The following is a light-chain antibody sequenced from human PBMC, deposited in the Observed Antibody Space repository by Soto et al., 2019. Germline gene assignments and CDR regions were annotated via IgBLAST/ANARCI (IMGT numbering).Light chain of an antibody. CDR2: GAS. J-gene: IGKJ4*01. CDR1: QSVSSSY. CDR3: QQYGSSPPP. V-gene: IGKV3-20*01. Sequence: EIVFTQSPGTLSLSPEERATLSCRASQSVSSSYLAWYQQKPGQAPRLLIYGASSRATGIPDRFSGSGSGTDFTLTISRLEPEDFAVYYCQQYGSSPPPFGGGTKVDIK.